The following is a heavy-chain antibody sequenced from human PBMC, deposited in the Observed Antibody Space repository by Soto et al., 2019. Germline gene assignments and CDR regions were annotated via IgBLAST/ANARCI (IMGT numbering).Heavy chain of an antibody. CDR2: INPSGGRT. CDR3: ARAGENYGSGTFSPPLRYYFNS. D-gene: IGHD3-10*01. V-gene: IGHV1-46*01. Sequence: QVPLVQSGTEVKKPGASVKVSCKTSGYTFTTHYVHWVRQAPGQGLEWMGIINPSGGRTSYALKFQGRITMTSDTSTNTVYVELTSLRSEDTAIYFCARAGENYGSGTFSPPLRYYFNSWGQGTLVTVSS. CDR1: GYTFTTHY. J-gene: IGHJ4*02.